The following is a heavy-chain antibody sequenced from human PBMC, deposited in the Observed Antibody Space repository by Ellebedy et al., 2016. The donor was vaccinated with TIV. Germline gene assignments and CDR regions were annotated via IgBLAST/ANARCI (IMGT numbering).Heavy chain of an antibody. J-gene: IGHJ4*02. CDR3: ARFGVTTGSTFDY. V-gene: IGHV4-34*01. D-gene: IGHD4-17*01. CDR1: GGSFSGYY. Sequence: SETLSLTXAVYGGSFSGYYWSWIRQPPGKGLEWIGEINHSGSTNYNPSLKSRVTISVDTSKNQFSLKLSSVTAADTAVYYCARFGVTTGSTFDYWGQGTLVTVSS. CDR2: INHSGST.